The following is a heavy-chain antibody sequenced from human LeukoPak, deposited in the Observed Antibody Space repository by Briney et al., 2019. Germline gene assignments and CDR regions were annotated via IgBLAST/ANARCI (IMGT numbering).Heavy chain of an antibody. D-gene: IGHD3-22*01. J-gene: IGHJ4*02. CDR2: ISGSGGDT. V-gene: IGHV3-23*01. CDR3: AKDYYDISGSRYDF. CDR1: GFAFSSYA. Sequence: PGGSLRLSCAASGFAFSSYAMSWVRQAPGKGLEWVSAISGSGGDTWYADSVRGRFTISRDNSKNTLYMQVNSLRAEDTAVYYCAKDYYDISGSRYDFWGQGTLVTVS.